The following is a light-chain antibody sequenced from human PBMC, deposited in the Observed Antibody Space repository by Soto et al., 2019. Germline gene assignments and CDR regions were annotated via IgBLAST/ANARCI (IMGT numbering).Light chain of an antibody. Sequence: IQMTQSPSTLSASVGDRVTFTCRASQTISTWLAWYQQKPGEAPKLLIYKASTLEVGVPSRFSGSGSGTDFTLTINTLQPADFATYYCQQYNSYPWTFGQGSKV. CDR3: QQYNSYPWT. CDR2: KAS. J-gene: IGKJ1*01. V-gene: IGKV1-5*03. CDR1: QTISTW.